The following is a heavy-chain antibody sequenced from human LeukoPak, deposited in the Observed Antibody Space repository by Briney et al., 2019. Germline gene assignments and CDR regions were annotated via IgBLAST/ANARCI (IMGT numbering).Heavy chain of an antibody. Sequence: ASVTVSCKASGYTFTSYALHWVRQAPGQRLEWMGWINAGNGNTKYSQKFQGRVTITRDTSASTAYMELSSLRSEDTAVYYRARGSSGSYISPFDYWGQGTLVTVSS. J-gene: IGHJ4*02. CDR3: ARGSSGSYISPFDY. D-gene: IGHD3-10*01. V-gene: IGHV1-3*01. CDR2: INAGNGNT. CDR1: GYTFTSYA.